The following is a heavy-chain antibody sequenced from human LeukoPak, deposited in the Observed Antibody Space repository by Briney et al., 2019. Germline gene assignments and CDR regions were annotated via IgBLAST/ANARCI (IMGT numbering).Heavy chain of an antibody. CDR2: IYYSGGT. J-gene: IGHJ6*03. CDR3: ARVPRSYYYYMDV. Sequence: SETLSLTCTVSGGSISSYYWSWIRQPPGKGLEWIGDIYYSGGTTYNPSLKSRVTISVDTSKNQFSRKLSSVTAADTAVYYCARVPRSYYYYMDVWGKGTTVTISS. CDR1: GGSISSYY. V-gene: IGHV4-59*01.